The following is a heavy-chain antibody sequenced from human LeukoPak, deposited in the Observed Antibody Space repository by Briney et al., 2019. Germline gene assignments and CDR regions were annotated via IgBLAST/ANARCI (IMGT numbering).Heavy chain of an antibody. V-gene: IGHV3-48*03. CDR3: ARVDFGLERRKGHALDI. D-gene: IGHD1-1*01. CDR1: GFTFSSYE. J-gene: IGHJ3*02. Sequence: GGALRLSCAAPGFTFSSYEMNWVRQAPGGGGGWVFFIFSSGSTIYYADSVKGRFTISRDNAKNSLYLQMNSLRAEDTAVYYCARVDFGLERRKGHALDIWGQGTMVTVSS. CDR2: IFSSGSTI.